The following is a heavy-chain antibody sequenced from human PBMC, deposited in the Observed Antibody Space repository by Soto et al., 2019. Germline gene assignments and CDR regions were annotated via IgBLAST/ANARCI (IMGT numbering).Heavy chain of an antibody. CDR3: AREGGRVVTRY. J-gene: IGHJ4*02. V-gene: IGHV3-30-3*01. CDR1: GFSFNSYA. CDR2: ISYDGSTK. Sequence: QVQLVESGGGVVQPGRSLRLSYAASGFSFNSYAMHWVRQAPGKGLEWVAIISYDGSTKYYTDSVKGRFTISRDNSKNTLYLLMNSLRAEDTAVYYCAREGGRVVTRYWGQGTLVTVSS. D-gene: IGHD3-16*01.